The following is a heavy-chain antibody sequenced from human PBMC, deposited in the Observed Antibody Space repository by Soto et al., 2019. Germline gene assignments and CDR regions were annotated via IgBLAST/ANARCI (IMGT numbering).Heavy chain of an antibody. CDR2: IYYSGST. CDR3: ARVRGDYDFWSGYYLNWFDP. J-gene: IGHJ5*02. Sequence: KASETLSLTCTVSGGSISSGDYYWSWIRQPPGKGLEWIGYIYYSGSTYYNPSLKSRVTISVDTSKNQFSLKLSSVTAADTAVYYCARVRGDYDFWSGYYLNWFDPWGQGTLVTVSS. V-gene: IGHV4-30-4*01. CDR1: GGSISSGDYY. D-gene: IGHD3-3*01.